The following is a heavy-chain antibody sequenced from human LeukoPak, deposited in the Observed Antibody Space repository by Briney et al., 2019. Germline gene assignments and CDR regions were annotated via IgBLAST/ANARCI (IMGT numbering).Heavy chain of an antibody. CDR2: INEGRNNI. D-gene: IGHD5-24*01. J-gene: IGHJ4*02. V-gene: IGHV3-48*01. CDR3: ARDDLTNGYNGNF. CDR1: GFTFRIYS. Sequence: GGSLRLSCAASGFTFRIYSMKGVRQAPGKGREWVSYINEGRNNIFYADSVKGRFTISRDNPKNTLHLQVNSLRVDDTDVYYCARDDLTNGYNGNFWGKGTLVTVSS.